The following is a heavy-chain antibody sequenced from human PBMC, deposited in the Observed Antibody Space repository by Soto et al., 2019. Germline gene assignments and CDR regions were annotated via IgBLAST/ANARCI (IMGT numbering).Heavy chain of an antibody. D-gene: IGHD6-19*01. CDR2: IYYSGST. CDR3: ARRSSGWYANLFDP. CDR1: GDSISSYY. J-gene: IGHJ5*02. V-gene: IGHV4-59*08. Sequence: SECLALTCTVSGDSISSYYWGGIRQPPGKGLEWIGYIYYSGSTNYNPSLKSRVTISVDTSKNQFSLKLSSVTAADTAVYYCARRSSGWYANLFDPWVQGTLVTVSS.